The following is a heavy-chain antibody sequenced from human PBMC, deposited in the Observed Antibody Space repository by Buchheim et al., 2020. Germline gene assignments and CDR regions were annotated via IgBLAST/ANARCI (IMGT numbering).Heavy chain of an antibody. Sequence: QVHLKQWGAGLLKPSETLSLTCAVSGGSFSGYYWSWIRQPPGKGLEWIGEINHSGSTNYNPSLKSRVTISVDTSKNRFSLMLSSVTAADTAVDDGARGGSSSSFDYWGQGTL. CDR2: INHSGST. J-gene: IGHJ4*02. V-gene: IGHV4-34*01. CDR3: ARGGSSSSFDY. CDR1: GGSFSGYY. D-gene: IGHD6-6*01.